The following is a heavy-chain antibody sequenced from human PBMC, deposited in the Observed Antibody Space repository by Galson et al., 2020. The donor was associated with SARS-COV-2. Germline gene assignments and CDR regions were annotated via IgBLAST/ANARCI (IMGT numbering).Heavy chain of an antibody. CDR1: GGSISSSSYY. J-gene: IGHJ4*02. Sequence: SETLSLTCTVSGGSISSSSYYWGWIRQPLGKGLEWIGSIYYSRSTYYNPSLKSRATISVDTSKNEFSLKLSSVTAADTAVYYRARLNIGSSRLGYFDYWGQGTLVTVSS. D-gene: IGHD6-13*01. V-gene: IGHV4-39*01. CDR2: IYYSRST. CDR3: ARLNIGSSRLGYFDY.